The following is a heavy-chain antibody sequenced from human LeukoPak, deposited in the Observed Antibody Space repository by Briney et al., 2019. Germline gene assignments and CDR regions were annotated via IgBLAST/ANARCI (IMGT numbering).Heavy chain of an antibody. Sequence: SETLSLTCTVSGGSISSSSYYWGWIRQPPGKGLEWIGSIYYSGSTYYNPSLKSRVTISVDTSKNQFSLKLSSVTAADTAVYYRAREMYDSSGYPIWGQGTLVTVSS. CDR3: AREMYDSSGYPI. CDR1: GGSISSSSYY. D-gene: IGHD3-22*01. J-gene: IGHJ4*02. V-gene: IGHV4-39*07. CDR2: IYYSGST.